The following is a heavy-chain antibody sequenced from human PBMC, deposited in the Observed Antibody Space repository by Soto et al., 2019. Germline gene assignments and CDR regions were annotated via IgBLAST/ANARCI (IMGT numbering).Heavy chain of an antibody. CDR3: ARERSSTIFVSGVDV. V-gene: IGHV3-30-3*01. CDR2: ISYDGSNQ. D-gene: IGHD3-3*01. CDR1: GFTFSSYA. Sequence: PGGSLRVSCAAAGFTFSSYAIHWVRQAPGKGLEWVAVISYDGSNQYYADSVKGRFTISRDNSKNTLYLQMNSLRAEDTAVYYCARERSSTIFVSGVDVWGQGTTVTVSS. J-gene: IGHJ6*02.